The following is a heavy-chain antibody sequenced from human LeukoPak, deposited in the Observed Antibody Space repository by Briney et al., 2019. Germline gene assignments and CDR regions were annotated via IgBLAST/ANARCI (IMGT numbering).Heavy chain of an antibody. D-gene: IGHD6-19*01. CDR3: ARSSSSGWYDYDAFDI. J-gene: IGHJ3*02. CDR2: MNPNSGNT. V-gene: IGHV1-8*02. CDR1: GYTFTGYY. Sequence: ASVKVSCKASGYTFTGYYMHWVRQAPGQGLEWMGWMNPNSGNTGYAQKFQGRVTMTRNTSISTAYMELGSLRSEDTAVYYCARSSSSGWYDYDAFDIWGQGTMVTVSS.